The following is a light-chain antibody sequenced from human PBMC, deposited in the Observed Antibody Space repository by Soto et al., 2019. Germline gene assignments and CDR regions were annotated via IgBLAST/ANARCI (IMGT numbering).Light chain of an antibody. CDR2: GTS. Sequence: DIQMTQSPPSLSASVGDTVTITCRASQSPRNALNWYQQKPGKAPNLLNYGTSYLRSGVPSRFSGSASGTDFTLTISGLQPEDFATYYCQQSFTKPYTFGPGTRVDF. V-gene: IGKV1-39*01. J-gene: IGKJ3*01. CDR1: QSPRNA. CDR3: QQSFTKPYT.